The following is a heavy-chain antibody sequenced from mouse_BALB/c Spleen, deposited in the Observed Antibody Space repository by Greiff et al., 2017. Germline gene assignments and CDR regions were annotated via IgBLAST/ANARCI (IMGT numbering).Heavy chain of an antibody. V-gene: IGHV3-2*02. J-gene: IGHJ2*01. CDR1: GYSITSDYA. D-gene: IGHD2-4*01. CDR3: ARKIYYDYDAGFDY. Sequence: EVKLQESGPGLVKPSQSLSLTCTVTGYSITSDYAWNWIRQFPGNKLEWMGYISYSGSTSYNPSLKSRISITRDTSKNQFFLQLNSVTTEDTATYYCARKIYYDYDAGFDYWGQGTTLTVSS. CDR2: ISYSGST.